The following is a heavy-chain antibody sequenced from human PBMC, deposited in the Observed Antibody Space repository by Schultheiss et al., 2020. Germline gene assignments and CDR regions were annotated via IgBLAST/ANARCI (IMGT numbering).Heavy chain of an antibody. Sequence: GGSLRLSCAASGFTFSSYAMSWVRQAPGKGLEWVSAISGSGGSTYYADSVKGRFTISRDNSKNTLYLQMNSLRAEDTAVYYCAKITVTTALRYYGMDVWGTGTTVTVAS. CDR3: AKITVTTALRYYGMDV. CDR2: ISGSGGST. J-gene: IGHJ6*04. D-gene: IGHD4-17*01. CDR1: GFTFSSYA. V-gene: IGHV3-23*01.